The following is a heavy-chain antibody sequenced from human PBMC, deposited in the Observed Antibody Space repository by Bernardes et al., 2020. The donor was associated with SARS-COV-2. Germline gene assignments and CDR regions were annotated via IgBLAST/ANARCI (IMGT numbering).Heavy chain of an antibody. V-gene: IGHV3-23*01. CDR1: GFTFSSYA. CDR2: ISGSGGST. J-gene: IGHJ4*02. Sequence: GSLRLSCAASGFTFSSYAMSWVRQAPGKGLEWVSAISGSGGSTYYADSVKGRFTISRDNSKNTLYLQMNSLRAEDTAVYYCAKGDTAMDYFDYWGQGTLVTVSS. D-gene: IGHD5-18*01. CDR3: AKGDTAMDYFDY.